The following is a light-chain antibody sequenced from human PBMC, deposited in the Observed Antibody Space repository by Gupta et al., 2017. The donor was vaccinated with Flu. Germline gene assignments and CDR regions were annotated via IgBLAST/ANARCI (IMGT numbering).Light chain of an antibody. CDR1: NIGSKS. Sequence: SSVLTQPPSLSVAPGQTARVTCGGNNIGSKSVHWYHQKPGQAPVMLVYYDSGRPSGIPERFSSSTSGNTATLTTSSVEAGDEADDYCQVSDTNSDLLVFGEGTKLTVL. CDR3: QVSDTNSDLLV. CDR2: YDS. V-gene: IGLV3-21*02. J-gene: IGLJ2*01.